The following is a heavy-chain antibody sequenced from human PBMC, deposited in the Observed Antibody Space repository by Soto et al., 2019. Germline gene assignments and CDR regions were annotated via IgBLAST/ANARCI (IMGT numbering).Heavy chain of an antibody. CDR1: GGSISSYY. V-gene: IGHV4-59*01. CDR2: IYYSGST. Sequence: SETLSLTCTVSGGSISSYYWSWIRQPPGKGLEWIGYIYYSGSTNYNPSLKSRVTISVDTSKNQFSLKLGSVTAADTAVYYCAREYPEGAFDIWGQGTMVTVSS. D-gene: IGHD2-2*01. CDR3: AREYPEGAFDI. J-gene: IGHJ3*02.